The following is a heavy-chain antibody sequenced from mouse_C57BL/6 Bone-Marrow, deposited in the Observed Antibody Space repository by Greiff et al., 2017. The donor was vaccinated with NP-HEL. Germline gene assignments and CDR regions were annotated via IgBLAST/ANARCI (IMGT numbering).Heavy chain of an antibody. CDR1: GYTFTDYE. CDR3: TRERELGRRAMDY. CDR2: IDPETGGT. V-gene: IGHV1-15*01. J-gene: IGHJ4*01. D-gene: IGHD4-1*01. Sequence: QVQLQQSGAELVRPGASVTLSCKASGYTFTDYEMHWVKQTPVQGLEWIGAIDPETGGTAYNQKFKGKAILTADKSSSTAYMELRSLTSEDSAVYYCTRERELGRRAMDYWGQGTSVTVSS.